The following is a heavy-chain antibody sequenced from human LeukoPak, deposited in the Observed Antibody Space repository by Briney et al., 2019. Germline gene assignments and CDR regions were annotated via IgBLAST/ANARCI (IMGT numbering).Heavy chain of an antibody. D-gene: IGHD3-3*01. CDR2: IYSGGST. CDR1: GFTISNNY. CDR3: ARERMRFLEWPYGDAFDI. Sequence: GGSLRLSCAASGFTISNNYMSWVRQAPGKGLEWVSIIYSGGSTYSADSVKGRFTISRDNSKNTLYLQMNSLRAEDTAVYYCARERMRFLEWPYGDAFDIWGQGTMVTVSS. V-gene: IGHV3-53*05. J-gene: IGHJ3*02.